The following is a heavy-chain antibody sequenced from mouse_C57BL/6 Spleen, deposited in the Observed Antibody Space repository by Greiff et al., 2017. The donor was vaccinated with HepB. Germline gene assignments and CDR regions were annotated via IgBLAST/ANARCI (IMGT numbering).Heavy chain of an antibody. CDR3: ARIANYYGSSGYFDV. J-gene: IGHJ1*03. Sequence: VMLVESGPGILQPSQTLSLTCSFSGFSLSTFGMGVGWIRQPSGKGLVWLAHIWWDDDKYYNPALKRRLTISKDTSKNQVFLKIANVDTADTATYYCARIANYYGSSGYFDVWGTGTTVTVSS. D-gene: IGHD1-1*01. CDR1: GFSLSTFGMG. V-gene: IGHV8-8*01. CDR2: IWWDDDK.